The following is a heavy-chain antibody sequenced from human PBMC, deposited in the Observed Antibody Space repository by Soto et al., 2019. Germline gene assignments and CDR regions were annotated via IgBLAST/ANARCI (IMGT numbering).Heavy chain of an antibody. Sequence: PGGSLRLSCAASGITFSTYGMHCVRQAPGKGLEWVAVISYDGSEKYYVDSVKGRFTISKDNSKNTLYLQMNSLRPEDTAVYYCAKSPNFYCSSPNCYKYYFDHWGQGTRFTVSS. CDR3: AKSPNFYCSSPNCYKYYFDH. J-gene: IGHJ4*02. CDR1: GITFSTYG. CDR2: ISYDGSEK. V-gene: IGHV3-30*18. D-gene: IGHD2-2*02.